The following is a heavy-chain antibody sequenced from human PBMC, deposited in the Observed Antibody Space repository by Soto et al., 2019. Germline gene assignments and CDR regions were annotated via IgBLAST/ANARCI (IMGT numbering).Heavy chain of an antibody. CDR2: IYHSGST. D-gene: IGHD3-3*01. CDR1: GGSISSGGYS. CDR3: ASRGLQYPNGNDFWRGYLTPDAFDI. V-gene: IGHV4-30-2*02. Sequence: SETLSLTCAVSGGSISSGGYSWSWIRQPPGKGLEWIGYIYHSGSTNYNPSLKSRVTISVDTSKNQFSLKLSSVTAADTAVYYCASRGLQYPNGNDFWRGYLTPDAFDIWGQGTMVTVSS. J-gene: IGHJ3*02.